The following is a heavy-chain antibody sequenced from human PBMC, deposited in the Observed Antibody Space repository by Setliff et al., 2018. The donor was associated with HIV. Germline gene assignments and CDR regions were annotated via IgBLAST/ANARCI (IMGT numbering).Heavy chain of an antibody. J-gene: IGHJ3*02. CDR2: IKSSGHT. CDR1: GGSMSGSSYY. Sequence: SETLSLTCTVSGGSMSGSSYYWSWIRQPPGKGLEWIGSIKSSGHTYYSPSLKNRVSMTVDSSNNQFSLKLSSVTAADTGVYYCARLFQWMSYSFDIWGQGTKVTVSS. V-gene: IGHV4-39*01. CDR3: ARLFQWMSYSFDI. D-gene: IGHD4-4*01.